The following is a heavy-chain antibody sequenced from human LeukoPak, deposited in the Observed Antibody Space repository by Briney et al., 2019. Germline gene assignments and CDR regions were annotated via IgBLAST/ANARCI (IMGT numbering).Heavy chain of an antibody. CDR1: GFIFNNYA. CDR3: ARDIAAGTDY. CDR2: ISWNSGTI. Sequence: GGSLRLSCAGSGFIFNNYAMHWVRQPPGKGLEWVSGISWNSGTIDYADSVRGRFTISRDNAKNSLYLQMNSLRAEDTAVYYCARDIAAGTDYWGQGTLVTVSS. D-gene: IGHD6-13*01. V-gene: IGHV3-9*01. J-gene: IGHJ4*02.